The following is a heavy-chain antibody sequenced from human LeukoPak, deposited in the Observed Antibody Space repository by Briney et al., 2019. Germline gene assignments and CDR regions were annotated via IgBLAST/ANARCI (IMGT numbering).Heavy chain of an antibody. Sequence: GGSLRLSCAASGFTFSGSAMHWVRQASGKGLEWVGRIRSKANSYATAYAASVKGRFTISRDDSKNTAYLQMNSLKTEDTAVYDCTRPPAPDPWLGSSHSDYWGQGTLVTVSS. CDR1: GFTFSGSA. D-gene: IGHD3-10*01. V-gene: IGHV3-73*01. CDR3: TRPPAPDPWLGSSHSDY. CDR2: IRSKANSYAT. J-gene: IGHJ4*02.